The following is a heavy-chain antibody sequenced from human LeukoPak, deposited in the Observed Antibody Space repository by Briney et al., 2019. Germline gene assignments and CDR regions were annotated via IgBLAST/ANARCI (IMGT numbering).Heavy chain of an antibody. J-gene: IGHJ4*02. CDR1: GFIFSNYA. Sequence: GGSLRLSCAASGFIFSNYAMSWVRQAPRKGLEWVSAIVGRGSSTYYADSVKGRFTISRDNSKNTLYLQLNRLRAEDTAVYYCAKWGDYDILTGYYDSDYWGQGTLVTVSS. V-gene: IGHV3-23*01. CDR2: IVGRGSST. D-gene: IGHD3-9*01. CDR3: AKWGDYDILTGYYDSDY.